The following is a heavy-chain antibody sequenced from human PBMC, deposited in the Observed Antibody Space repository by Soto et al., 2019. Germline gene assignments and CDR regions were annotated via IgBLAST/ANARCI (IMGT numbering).Heavy chain of an antibody. CDR1: CGSIISSSYY. CDR2: IYYSGST. Sequence: KSSETLSLTCTFSCGSIISSSYYWGWIRQPPGKGLEWIGSIYYSGSTYYNPSLKSRVTISVDTSKNQFSLKLSSVTAADTAVYYCASQGALGDYYYYGMDVWGQGTTVTVSS. D-gene: IGHD3-16*01. V-gene: IGHV4-39*01. CDR3: ASQGALGDYYYYGMDV. J-gene: IGHJ6*02.